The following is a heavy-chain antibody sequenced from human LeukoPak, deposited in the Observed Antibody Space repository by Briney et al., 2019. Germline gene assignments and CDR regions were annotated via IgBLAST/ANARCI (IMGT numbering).Heavy chain of an antibody. J-gene: IGHJ4*02. Sequence: PGGSLRPSCAASGFTFSSYAMHWVRQAPGKGLEWVAVIPYDGSNKYYADSVKGRFTISRDNSKNTLYLQMNSLRAEDTAVYYCARGEIDYWGQGTLVTVSS. V-gene: IGHV3-30-3*01. CDR1: GFTFSSYA. CDR3: ARGEIDY. CDR2: IPYDGSNK.